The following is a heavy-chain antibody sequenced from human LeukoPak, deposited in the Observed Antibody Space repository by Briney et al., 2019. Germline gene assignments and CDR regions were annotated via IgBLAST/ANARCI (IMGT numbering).Heavy chain of an antibody. V-gene: IGHV4-4*09. Sequence: SETLSLTCTVSGGSINSYYWSWIRQPPGKGLEWVGYIYTSGSTNYNPSLKSRVTMSVDTSKNQFSLKLTSVTAADTAVYYCARQAYYSNSRSWTGFDYWGQGTLVTVSS. CDR2: IYTSGST. J-gene: IGHJ4*02. CDR1: GGSINSYY. D-gene: IGHD3-10*01. CDR3: ARQAYYSNSRSWTGFDY.